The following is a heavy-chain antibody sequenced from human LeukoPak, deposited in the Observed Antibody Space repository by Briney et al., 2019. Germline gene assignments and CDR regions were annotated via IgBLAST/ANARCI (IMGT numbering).Heavy chain of an antibody. J-gene: IGHJ3*02. Sequence: GASVKVSCKASGYTFTSYYMHWVRQAPGQGLEWMGIINPSGGSTSYAQKFQGGVTMTRDTSTSTVYMELSSLRSEDTAVYYCARVPTMIVVVTQGDDAFDIWGQGTMVTVSS. V-gene: IGHV1-46*01. CDR2: INPSGGST. CDR1: GYTFTSYY. CDR3: ARVPTMIVVVTQGDDAFDI. D-gene: IGHD3-22*01.